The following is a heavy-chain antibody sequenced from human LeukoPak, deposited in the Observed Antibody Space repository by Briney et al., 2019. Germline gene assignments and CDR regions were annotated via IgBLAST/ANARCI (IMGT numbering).Heavy chain of an antibody. J-gene: IGHJ6*03. CDR1: GGSISSSSYY. D-gene: IGHD2-15*01. CDR2: IYYSGST. Sequence: SETLSLTCTVSGGSISSSSYYWGWIRQPPGKGLEWIGSIYYSGSTYYNPSLKSRVTISVDTSKNQFSLKLSSVTAADTAVYYCARRTPLHYMDAWGKGTTVTVSS. V-gene: IGHV4-39*01. CDR3: ARRTPLHYMDA.